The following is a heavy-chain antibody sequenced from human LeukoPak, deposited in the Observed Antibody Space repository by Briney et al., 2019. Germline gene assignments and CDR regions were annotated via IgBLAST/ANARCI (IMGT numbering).Heavy chain of an antibody. V-gene: IGHV3-20*04. Sequence: GGSLRLSCAASGFTFDDYGMSWVRQAPGKGLEWVSGINWNGGSTGYADSVKGRFTISRDNAKNSLYLQMNSLRAEDTALYYCARVGVAVYYYYYMDVWGKGTTVTVSS. CDR2: INWNGGST. CDR3: ARVGVAVYYYYYMDV. CDR1: GFTFDDYG. D-gene: IGHD6-19*01. J-gene: IGHJ6*03.